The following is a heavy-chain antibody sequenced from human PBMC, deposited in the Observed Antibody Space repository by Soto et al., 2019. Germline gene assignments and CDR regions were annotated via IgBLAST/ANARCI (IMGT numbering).Heavy chain of an antibody. J-gene: IGHJ3*02. V-gene: IGHV1-69*02. CDR3: ASGSVVVAAIDAFDI. CDR1: GGTFSSYT. CDR2: IIPILGIA. Sequence: ASVKVSCKASGGTFSSYTISWVRQAPGQGLEWMGRIIPILGIANYAQKFQGRVTITADKSTSTAYMELSSLRSEDTAVYYCASGSVVVAAIDAFDIWGQGTMVTVSS. D-gene: IGHD2-15*01.